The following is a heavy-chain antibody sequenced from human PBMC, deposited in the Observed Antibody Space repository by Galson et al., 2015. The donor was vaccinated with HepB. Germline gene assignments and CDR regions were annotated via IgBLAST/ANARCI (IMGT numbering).Heavy chain of an antibody. J-gene: IGHJ1*01. Sequence: SLRLSCAASGFTFSSYSMNWVRQAPGKGLEWVSSISSSSSYIYYADSVKGRFTISRDNAKNSLYLQMNSLRAEDTAVYYCASGSSSWSNAEYFQHWGQGTLVTVSS. CDR3: ASGSSSWSNAEYFQH. V-gene: IGHV3-21*01. CDR1: GFTFSSYS. D-gene: IGHD6-13*01. CDR2: ISSSSSYI.